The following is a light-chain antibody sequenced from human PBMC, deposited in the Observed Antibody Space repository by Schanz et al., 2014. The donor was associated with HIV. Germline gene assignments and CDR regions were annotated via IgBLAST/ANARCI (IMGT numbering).Light chain of an antibody. CDR1: QTVISSY. J-gene: IGKJ4*01. Sequence: EIVLTQSPGTLSLSPGERATLSCRASQTVISSYLAWYQQKPGQAPRLLIYGASNRATGIPDRFSGSGSGTDFTLTISSLEPEDFAVYYCQERSNWPTFGGGTKVEIK. CDR2: GAS. CDR3: QERSNWPT. V-gene: IGKV3D-20*02.